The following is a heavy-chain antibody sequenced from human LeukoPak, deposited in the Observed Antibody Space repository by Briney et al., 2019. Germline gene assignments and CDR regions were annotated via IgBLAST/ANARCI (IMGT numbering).Heavy chain of an antibody. Sequence: ASVKVSCKASGYTFTSNYIHWVRQAPGQGLEWMGWLNPNSGNRGYAQKFQGRVTMTRDTSVSTAYMELNSLRSEDTAVYYCARERGDKGYYDSSGYYQHDAFDIWGQGTMVTVSS. D-gene: IGHD3-22*01. J-gene: IGHJ3*02. V-gene: IGHV1-8*02. CDR2: LNPNSGNR. CDR1: GYTFTSNY. CDR3: ARERGDKGYYDSSGYYQHDAFDI.